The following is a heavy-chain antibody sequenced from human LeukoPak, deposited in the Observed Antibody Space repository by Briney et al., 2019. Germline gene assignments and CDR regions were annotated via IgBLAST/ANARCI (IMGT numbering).Heavy chain of an antibody. J-gene: IGHJ6*03. V-gene: IGHV4-39*01. CDR1: GGSISSSSYY. D-gene: IGHD2/OR15-2a*01. Sequence: SETLSLTCTVSGGSISSSSYYWGWIRQPPGKGLEWIGSIYYSGSTYYNPSLKSRVTISVDTSKNQFSLKLSSVTAADTAVYYCARHNNYCYYYMDVWGKGTTVTVSS. CDR2: IYYSGST. CDR3: ARHNNYCYYYMDV.